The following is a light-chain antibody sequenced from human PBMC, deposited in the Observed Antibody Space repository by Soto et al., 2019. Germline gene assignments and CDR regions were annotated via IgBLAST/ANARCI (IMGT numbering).Light chain of an antibody. CDR1: QSVSSN. J-gene: IGKJ1*01. V-gene: IGKV3-15*01. CDR3: QHYNSWPRT. Sequence: EIVMTQSPATLSVSPGERATLSCRASQSVSSNLAWYQQKPGQAPRLLIYGASTRATGIPAMFSGSGSGTEFTLTISSRQSEDFAVYYCQHYNSWPRTFGQGTKVEIK. CDR2: GAS.